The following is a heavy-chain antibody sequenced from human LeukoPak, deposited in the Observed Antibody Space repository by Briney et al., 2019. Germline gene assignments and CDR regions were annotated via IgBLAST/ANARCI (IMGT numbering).Heavy chain of an antibody. D-gene: IGHD5-18*01. CDR3: ARGSFSADAPLVLDYFHH. J-gene: IGHJ1*01. V-gene: IGHV1-2*02. CDR1: GYTFTGYY. CDR2: INPSSGGT. Sequence: ASVKVSCKASGYTFTGYYIHWVRQAPGQGLEWMGWINPSSGGTNYAQKFQGRVTMTRDTSISTAYMELSRLRADDTAVYYCARGSFSADAPLVLDYFHHWGQGTLVTDSS.